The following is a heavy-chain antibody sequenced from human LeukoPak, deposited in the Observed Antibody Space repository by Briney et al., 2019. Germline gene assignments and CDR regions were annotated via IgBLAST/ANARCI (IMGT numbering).Heavy chain of an antibody. D-gene: IGHD2-2*01. CDR2: ISSSSSYI. J-gene: IGHJ6*02. CDR1: GFTFSSYS. CDR3: ARDLEAGYCSSTSCQFYGMDV. Sequence: GGSLRLSCAASGFTFSSYSMNWVRQAPGKGLEWVSSISSSSSYIYYADSVKGRFTISRDNAKNSLYLQMNSLRAEDTAVYYCARDLEAGYCSSTSCQFYGMDVWGQGTTVTISS. V-gene: IGHV3-21*01.